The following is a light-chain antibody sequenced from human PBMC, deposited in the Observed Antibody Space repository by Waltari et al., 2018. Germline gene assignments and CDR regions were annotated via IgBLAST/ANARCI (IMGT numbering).Light chain of an antibody. Sequence: QSALTQPASVSGSPGQSITISCTGSSSDVGTYKFVSWYQQHPGKAPKLMIYEINPRPAGISNRFSGSKFGNTAVLTISGLQTEDEADYYCCSYVTGDTWVFGGGTRVAVL. CDR2: EIN. CDR1: SSDVGTYKF. CDR3: CSYVTGDTWV. V-gene: IGLV2-23*02. J-gene: IGLJ3*02.